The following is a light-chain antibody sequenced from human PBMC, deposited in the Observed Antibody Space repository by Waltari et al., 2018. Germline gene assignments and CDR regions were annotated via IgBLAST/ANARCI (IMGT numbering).Light chain of an antibody. CDR2: DVS. J-gene: IGLJ2*01. Sequence: QSALTQPASVSGSPGQSITLSCTGTSSDVGTYNYVSWYQQFPGKAPKLVIYDVSDRPAGISTRFPGSKSGNAASLTISGLQAEDEAVYYCSSYLSSSTLERIFGGGTKLTVL. V-gene: IGLV2-14*03. CDR3: SSYLSSSTLERI. CDR1: SSDVGTYNY.